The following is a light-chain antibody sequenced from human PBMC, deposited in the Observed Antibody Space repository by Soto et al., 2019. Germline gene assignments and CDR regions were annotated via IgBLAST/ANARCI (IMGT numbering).Light chain of an antibody. J-gene: IGKJ2*01. V-gene: IGKV3-20*01. CDR3: QQYGSSPWSREYT. Sequence: EIVLTQSPGTLSLSPGERATLSCRASQSVSSSYLAWYQQKPGQAPRLLIYGASSRATGIPDRFSGSGSGTDFTLTISRLEPEDFAVYYCQQYGSSPWSREYTFGQGTKLEIK. CDR2: GAS. CDR1: QSVSSSY.